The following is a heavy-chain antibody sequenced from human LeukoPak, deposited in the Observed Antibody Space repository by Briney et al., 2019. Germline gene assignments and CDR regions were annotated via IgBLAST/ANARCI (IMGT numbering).Heavy chain of an antibody. J-gene: IGHJ4*02. CDR1: GFIFSSYW. CDR2: MNINGSEK. CDR3: ARGYARRFDY. D-gene: IGHD2-2*01. Sequence: GGSLRLSCAASGFIFSSYWMGWVRQAPGKRLEWVANMNINGSEKYYADSVKGRFTISRDNSKNTLYLQMNSLRAEDTAVYYCARGYARRFDYWGQGTLVTVSS. V-gene: IGHV3-7*01.